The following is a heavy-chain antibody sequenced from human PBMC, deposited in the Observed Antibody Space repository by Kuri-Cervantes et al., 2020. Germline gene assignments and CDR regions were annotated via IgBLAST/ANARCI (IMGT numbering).Heavy chain of an antibody. CDR3: ACPDILTDGMDV. V-gene: IGHV1-2*02. Sequence: ASVKVSCKASGYTFTGYYMHWVRQAPGQGLEWMGWINPNSGGTNYAQKFQGRVTMTRDTSISTAYMELSRLRSDDTAVYYCACPDILTDGMDVWGQGTTVTVSS. D-gene: IGHD3-9*01. CDR1: GYTFTGYY. CDR2: INPNSGGT. J-gene: IGHJ6*02.